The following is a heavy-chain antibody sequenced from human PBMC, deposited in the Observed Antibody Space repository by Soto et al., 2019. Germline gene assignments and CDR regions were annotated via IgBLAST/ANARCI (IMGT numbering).Heavy chain of an antibody. D-gene: IGHD4-17*01. J-gene: IGHJ6*02. Sequence: QITLKESGPTLVKPTQTLTLTCTFSGFSLNTNGVGVAWIRQPPGKALECLALIYWDDDKRYSPSLKTRLSITKDTSNNQVVLTMTNMDPVDTATYDCARDYGDPPHYYFGLDVWGQGTTVTVSS. CDR3: ARDYGDPPHYYFGLDV. CDR1: GFSLNTNGVG. V-gene: IGHV2-5*02. CDR2: IYWDDDK.